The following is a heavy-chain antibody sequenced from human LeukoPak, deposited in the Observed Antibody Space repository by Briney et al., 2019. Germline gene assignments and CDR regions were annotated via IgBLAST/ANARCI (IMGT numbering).Heavy chain of an antibody. V-gene: IGHV3-23*01. CDR2: ISGSGAAT. Sequence: GGSLRLSCAASEFTGFTFSGSAMSWVRQAPGKGLEWVSAISGSGAATFYADSVKGRFTISRDNSKNTLYLQMNSLKVEDTALYYCAKFSPYGGNSYWGQGTLVAVSS. D-gene: IGHD4-23*01. CDR1: EFTGFTFSGSA. CDR3: AKFSPYGGNSY. J-gene: IGHJ1*01.